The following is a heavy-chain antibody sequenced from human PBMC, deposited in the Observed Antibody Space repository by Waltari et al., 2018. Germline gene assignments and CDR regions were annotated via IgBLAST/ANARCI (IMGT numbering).Heavy chain of an antibody. CDR1: GFTFSSYE. Sequence: EVQLVESGGGLVQPGGSLRLSCAASGFTFSSYEMNWVRQAPGKGLGLVSYISGSGSTIYYADSVKGRFTISRDNAKNSLYLQMNSLRAEDTAVYYCARDLYYGEAYYYYGMDVWGQGTTVTVSS. J-gene: IGHJ6*02. V-gene: IGHV3-48*03. CDR3: ARDLYYGEAYYYYGMDV. CDR2: ISGSGSTI. D-gene: IGHD3-3*01.